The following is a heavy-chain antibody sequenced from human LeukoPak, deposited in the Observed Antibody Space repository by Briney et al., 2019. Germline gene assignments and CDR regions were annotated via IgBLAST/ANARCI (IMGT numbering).Heavy chain of an antibody. CDR3: ARSSHYDILTGYSEEDAFDI. V-gene: IGHV3-7*05. D-gene: IGHD3-9*01. CDR2: INQDGGEK. J-gene: IGHJ3*02. Sequence: PGGSLRLSCAASGLTFSSSWMSWVRQAPGKGLEWVANINQDGGEKYYVDSVKGRCTISRDNAKNALYLQMDSLRVEDTAVYYCARSSHYDILTGYSEEDAFDIWGQGTMVTVSS. CDR1: GLTFSSSW.